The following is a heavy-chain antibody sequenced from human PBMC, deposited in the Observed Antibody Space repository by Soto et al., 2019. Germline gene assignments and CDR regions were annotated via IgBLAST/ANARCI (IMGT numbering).Heavy chain of an antibody. J-gene: IGHJ5*02. CDR2: ISGSGGST. Sequence: GGSLRLSCAASGFTFSSYAMSWVRQAPGKGLEWVSAISGSGGSTYYADSVKGRFTISRDNSKNTLYLQMNSLRAEDTAVYYCAKDHYYGSGSYGSDYNWFDPWGQGTLVTVS. CDR3: AKDHYYGSGSYGSDYNWFDP. V-gene: IGHV3-23*01. CDR1: GFTFSSYA. D-gene: IGHD3-10*01.